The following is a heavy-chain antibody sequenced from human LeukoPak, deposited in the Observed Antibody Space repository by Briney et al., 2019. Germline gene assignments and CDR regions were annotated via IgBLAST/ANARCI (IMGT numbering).Heavy chain of an antibody. V-gene: IGHV3-33*01. D-gene: IGHD2-2*01. CDR2: IWYDGSNK. J-gene: IGHJ4*02. CDR3: ASDCSSTSCYDY. Sequence: PGGSLRLSCAASGFTFSSYGMHWVRQAPGKGLEWVAVIWYDGSNKYYADSVKGRFTISRDNAKNSLYLQMNSLRAEDTAVYYCASDCSSTSCYDYWGQGTLVTVSS. CDR1: GFTFSSYG.